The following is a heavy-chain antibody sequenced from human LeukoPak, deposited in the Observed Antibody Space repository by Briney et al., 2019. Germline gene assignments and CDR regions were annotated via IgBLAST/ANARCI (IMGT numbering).Heavy chain of an antibody. V-gene: IGHV3-23*01. J-gene: IGHJ4*02. D-gene: IGHD3-9*01. CDR2: ISGSGGST. CDR1: GFTFSSYA. Sequence: PGGSLRLSCAASGFTFSSYAMSWVRRAPGKGLEWVSAISGSGGSTYYADSVKGRFTISRDNAKNSLYLQMNSLRAEDTAVYYCARGGRYFDWLLIYWGQGTLVTVSS. CDR3: ARGGRYFDWLLIY.